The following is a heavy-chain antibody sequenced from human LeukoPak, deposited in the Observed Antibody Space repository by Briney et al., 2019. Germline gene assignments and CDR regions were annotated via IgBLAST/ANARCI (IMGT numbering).Heavy chain of an antibody. CDR3: AITPAYYYYYMDV. V-gene: IGHV4-61*02. CDR2: IYTSGST. CDR1: GGSISSGSYY. J-gene: IGHJ6*03. Sequence: PSETLSLTCTVSGGSISSGSYYWSWIRQPAGKGLEWIGRIYTSGSTNYNPSLKSRVTISVDTSKNQFSRKLSSVTAADTAVYYCAITPAYYYYYMDVWGKGTTVTVSS.